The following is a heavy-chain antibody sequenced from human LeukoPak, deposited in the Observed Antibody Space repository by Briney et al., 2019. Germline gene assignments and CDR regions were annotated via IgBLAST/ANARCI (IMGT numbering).Heavy chain of an antibody. D-gene: IGHD1-7*01. Sequence: GGSLRLSCAASGFTFSSYRMNWVRQAPGKGLEWVSSISSRGSYIYYAHSVKGRFTISRDKDKNSVYLQLNSLRAEDRALYYVARENGNWNYGTCQDYWGQGTLVTVSS. V-gene: IGHV3-21*01. CDR1: GFTFSSYR. CDR3: ARENGNWNYGTCQDY. J-gene: IGHJ4*02. CDR2: ISSRGSYI.